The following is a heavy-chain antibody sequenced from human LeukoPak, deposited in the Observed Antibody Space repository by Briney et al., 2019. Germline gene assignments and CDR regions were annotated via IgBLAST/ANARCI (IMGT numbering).Heavy chain of an antibody. D-gene: IGHD2-15*01. CDR2: ISGYNGNT. V-gene: IGHV1-18*01. CDR3: ARFAKDIVVVVAATAYYYYYMDV. CDR1: GYTFTSYG. Sequence: ASVKVSCKASGYTFTSYGITWVRQAPGQGLEWMGWISGYNGNTNYAQKLQGRVTMTTDTSTSTAYMELRSLRSDDTAVYYCARFAKDIVVVVAATAYYYYYMDVWGKGTTVTVSS. J-gene: IGHJ6*03.